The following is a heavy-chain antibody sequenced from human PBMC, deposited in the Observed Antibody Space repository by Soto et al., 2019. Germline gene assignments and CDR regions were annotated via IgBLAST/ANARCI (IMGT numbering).Heavy chain of an antibody. Sequence: EVQLVESGGGLVQPGGSLRLSCAASGFTFSDHYMDWVRQAPGKGLEWVGRIRNKFNSYNTEYAASVKGRFTISRDDSKNSLYFQMNSLKAEDTAVYYCARGKGTTWTDHALDIWGQGTMVTVSS. CDR3: ARGKGTTWTDHALDI. J-gene: IGHJ3*02. V-gene: IGHV3-72*01. CDR2: IRNKFNSYNT. D-gene: IGHD1-1*01. CDR1: GFTFSDHY.